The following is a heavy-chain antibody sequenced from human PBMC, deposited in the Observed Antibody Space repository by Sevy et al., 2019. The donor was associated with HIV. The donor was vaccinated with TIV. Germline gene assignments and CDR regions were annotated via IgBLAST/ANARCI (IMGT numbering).Heavy chain of an antibody. V-gene: IGHV3-30*02. CDR3: VKGLGMVQGALLSDDV. J-gene: IGHJ3*01. D-gene: IGHD3-10*01. Sequence: GGSLRLSCAASGFTFRSYGMHWVRQAPGKGLEWVTFIRYDGSTRYFADSVKGRYTVSRDNFKNTVYLQMNSLRVEDTAVYYCVKGLGMVQGALLSDDVWGQGTMVTVSS. CDR1: GFTFRSYG. CDR2: IRYDGSTR.